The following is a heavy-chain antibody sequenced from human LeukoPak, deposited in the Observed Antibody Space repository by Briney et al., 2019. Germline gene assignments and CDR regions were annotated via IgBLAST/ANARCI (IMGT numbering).Heavy chain of an antibody. V-gene: IGHV1-46*01. CDR3: ARDRQRIAPAGPFDY. CDR1: GYTFTSYY. CDR2: INPSGGST. Sequence: ASVKVSCKASGYTFTSYYMHWVRQAPGQGLEWMGIINPSGGSTSYAQKFQGRVTMTRDTSTSTVYMELSSLRSEDTAVYYCARDRQRIAPAGPFDYWGQGTLVTVSS. J-gene: IGHJ4*02. D-gene: IGHD6-25*01.